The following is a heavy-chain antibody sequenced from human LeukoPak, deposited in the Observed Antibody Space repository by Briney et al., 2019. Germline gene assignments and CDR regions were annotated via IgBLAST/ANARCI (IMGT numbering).Heavy chain of an antibody. Sequence: GASVKVSCKASGGTFSSYAISWVRQAPGQGLEWMGGIIPIFGTANYAQKFQGRVTITADESTSTAYMELSSLRSEDTAVYYCARWEGTAHAFDIWGQGTMVTVSS. CDR1: GGTFSSYA. CDR2: IIPIFGTA. J-gene: IGHJ3*02. V-gene: IGHV1-69*13. D-gene: IGHD1-26*01. CDR3: ARWEGTAHAFDI.